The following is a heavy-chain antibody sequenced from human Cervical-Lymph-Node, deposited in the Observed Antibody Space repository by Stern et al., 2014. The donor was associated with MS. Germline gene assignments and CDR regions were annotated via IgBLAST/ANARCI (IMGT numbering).Heavy chain of an antibody. CDR2: IYPGDSET. CDR1: GFKFSIYW. D-gene: IGHD1-14*01. CDR3: ARQTTAWASDV. J-gene: IGHJ4*02. V-gene: IGHV5-51*01. Sequence: EVQLVEPGAELIRPGESLKISCKGSGFKFSIYWIPWVRQMPGKGLEWMGLIYPGDSETRYSPSFQGQVTMSADKSTSTAYLQWSSLNASDTAMYFCARQTTAWASDVWGQGTLVTVSS.